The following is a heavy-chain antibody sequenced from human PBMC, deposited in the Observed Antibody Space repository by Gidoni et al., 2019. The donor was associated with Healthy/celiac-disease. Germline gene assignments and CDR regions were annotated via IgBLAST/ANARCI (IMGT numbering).Heavy chain of an antibody. CDR1: GFTFSSYA. CDR3: ANHQRLRFHRGENWFDP. D-gene: IGHD4-17*01. V-gene: IGHV3-23*01. Sequence: EVQLLESGGGLVQPGGSLRLSCAASGFTFSSYAMSWVRQAPGKGLEWVSAISGSGGSTYYADSVKGRFTISRDNSKNTLYLQMNSLRAEDTAVYYCANHQRLRFHRGENWFDPWGQGTLVTVSS. CDR2: ISGSGGST. J-gene: IGHJ5*02.